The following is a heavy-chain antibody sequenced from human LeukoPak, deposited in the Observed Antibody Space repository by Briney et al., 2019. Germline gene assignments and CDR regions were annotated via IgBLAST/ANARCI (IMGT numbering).Heavy chain of an antibody. D-gene: IGHD5-24*01. J-gene: IGHJ4*02. Sequence: GASVKVSCKASGYTFTGYYMHWVRQAPGKGLEWVAVISYDGSNKYYADSVKGRFTISRDNSKNTLYLQMNSLRAEDTAVYYCARVRDGYNDYWGQGTLVTVSS. CDR2: ISYDGSNK. CDR3: ARVRDGYNDY. V-gene: IGHV3-30-3*01. CDR1: GYTFTGYY.